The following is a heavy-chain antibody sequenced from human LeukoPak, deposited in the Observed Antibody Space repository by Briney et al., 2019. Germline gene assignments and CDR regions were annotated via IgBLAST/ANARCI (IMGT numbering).Heavy chain of an antibody. CDR1: GFTFSSYW. CDR3: AKWGCSGSDCYPFDY. CDR2: IKQDGSEK. J-gene: IGHJ4*02. V-gene: IGHV3-7*03. Sequence: GGSLRLSCAASGFTFSSYWMSWVRQAPGKGLEWVANIKQDGSEKYYVDSVKGRFTISRDNAKNSLYLQMNSLRAEDTAVYYCAKWGCSGSDCYPFDYWGQGTLVTVSS. D-gene: IGHD2-21*02.